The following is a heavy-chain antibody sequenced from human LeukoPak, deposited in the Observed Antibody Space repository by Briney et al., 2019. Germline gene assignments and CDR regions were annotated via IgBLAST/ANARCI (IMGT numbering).Heavy chain of an antibody. CDR2: ICYSGST. Sequence: PSETLSLTCTVSGGSISSGGYYWSWIRQHPGKGLEWIGYICYSGSTYYNPSLKSRVTISVDTSKNQFSLKLSSVTAADTAVYYCARDVVINYYYGMDVWGQGTTVTVSS. D-gene: IGHD3-22*01. CDR1: GGSISSGGYY. V-gene: IGHV4-31*03. J-gene: IGHJ6*02. CDR3: ARDVVINYYYGMDV.